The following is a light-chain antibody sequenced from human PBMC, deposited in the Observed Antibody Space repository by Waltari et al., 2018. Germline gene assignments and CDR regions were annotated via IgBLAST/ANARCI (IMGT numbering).Light chain of an antibody. CDR3: SSFTSSTTGI. J-gene: IGLJ2*01. V-gene: IGLV2-14*03. CDR1: SSDSGGYNY. CDR2: DVT. Sequence: SALTQPDSVSGSPGQSITTPCRGISSDSGGYNYVSWYQQHPGEAPKLIIYDVTNRPSGVSDRFSGSKSGSSASLTISGLQPDDEADYYCSSFTSSTTGIFGGGTKLTVL.